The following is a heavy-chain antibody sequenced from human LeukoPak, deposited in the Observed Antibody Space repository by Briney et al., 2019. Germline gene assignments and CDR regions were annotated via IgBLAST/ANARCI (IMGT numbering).Heavy chain of an antibody. Sequence: ASVKVSCKASGYTFTGYYMHWVRQAPGQGLEWMGWINPNSGGTKHAQKFQGRVTMTRDTSISTGDMELSRLRSDDTAVYYCARGEVSSWYDYFQHWGQGSLVTVSS. CDR1: GYTFTGYY. CDR2: INPNSGGT. D-gene: IGHD6-13*01. J-gene: IGHJ1*01. V-gene: IGHV1-2*02. CDR3: ARGEVSSWYDYFQH.